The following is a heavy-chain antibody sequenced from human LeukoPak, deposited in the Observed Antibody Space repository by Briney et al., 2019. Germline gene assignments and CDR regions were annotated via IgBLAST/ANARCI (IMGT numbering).Heavy chain of an antibody. CDR2: IYTSGST. CDR3: ARGAVSYYGSGSLSYYFDY. Sequence: SETLSLTCTVSGGSTSSYYWSWIRQPAGKGLEWIGRIYTSGSTNYNPSLKSRVTISVDKSKNQFSLKLSSVTAADTAVYYCARGAVSYYGSGSLSYYFDYWGQGTLVTVSS. J-gene: IGHJ4*02. V-gene: IGHV4-4*07. D-gene: IGHD3-10*01. CDR1: GGSTSSYY.